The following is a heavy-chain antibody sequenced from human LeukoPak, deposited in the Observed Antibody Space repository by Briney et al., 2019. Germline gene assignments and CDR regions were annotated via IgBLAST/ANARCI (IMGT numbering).Heavy chain of an antibody. D-gene: IGHD3-10*01. V-gene: IGHV4-59*01. Sequence: SETLSLTCTISGGSFSTYYWSWIRQPPGQGLEFIGYIHYSGSTNYNPSLKSRVTISLDTSKNQFSLNLSSVTAADTAVYYCARDCTSGSYYHTLCDPWGQGALVTVSS. J-gene: IGHJ5*02. CDR2: IHYSGST. CDR3: ARDCTSGSYYHTLCDP. CDR1: GGSFSTYY.